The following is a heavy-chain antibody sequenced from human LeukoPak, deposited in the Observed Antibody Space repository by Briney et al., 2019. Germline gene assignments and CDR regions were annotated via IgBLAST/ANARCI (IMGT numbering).Heavy chain of an antibody. CDR2: IYYSGST. Sequence: SETLSLTCTVSGGSISSSSYYWGWIRQPPGKGLEWIGSIYYSGSTYYNPSLKSRVTISVDTSKNQFSLKLSSVTAADTAVYYCARSNYYDSSGAFDYWGQGTLVTVSS. V-gene: IGHV4-39*01. D-gene: IGHD3-22*01. CDR3: ARSNYYDSSGAFDY. J-gene: IGHJ4*02. CDR1: GGSISSSSYY.